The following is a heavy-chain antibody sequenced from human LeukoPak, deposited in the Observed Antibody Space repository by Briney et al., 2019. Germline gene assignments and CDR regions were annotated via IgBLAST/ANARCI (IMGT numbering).Heavy chain of an antibody. CDR3: AREGYSPY. D-gene: IGHD6-13*01. CDR2: ISSSSSAI. V-gene: IGHV3-48*01. J-gene: IGHJ4*02. CDR1: GFTFSSYE. Sequence: GSLRLSCAASGFTFSSYEMNWVRQAPGKGLEWVSYISSSSSAIYYADSVKGRFTISRDNAKNSLYLQMNSLRAEDTAVYYCAREGYSPYWGQGTLVTVSS.